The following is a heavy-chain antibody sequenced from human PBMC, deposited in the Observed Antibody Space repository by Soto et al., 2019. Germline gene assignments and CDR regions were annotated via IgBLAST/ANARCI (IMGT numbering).Heavy chain of an antibody. V-gene: IGHV1-69*01. CDR2: IIPIHGTT. Sequence: QMEQSGAEVRKPGSSVKVSCKPSGGSLTSYPMAWVRQAPGQGFEWMGGIIPIHGTTEYAQKFQGRVTITAYESTNRAARELNGLTSEDTAVYYCERGWGLVSWGQGTLVTVSS. J-gene: IGHJ4*02. CDR3: ERGWGLVS. CDR1: GGSLTSYP. D-gene: IGHD3-16*01.